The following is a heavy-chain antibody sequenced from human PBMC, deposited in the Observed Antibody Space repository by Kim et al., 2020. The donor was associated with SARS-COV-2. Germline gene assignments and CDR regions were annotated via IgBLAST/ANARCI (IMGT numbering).Heavy chain of an antibody. Sequence: GGSLRLSCAASGFTFSSYEMNWVRQAPGKGLEWVSYISSSGSTIYYADSVKGRFTISRDNAKNSLYLQMNSLRAEDTAVYYCARGVYYDSSGYYPAEYFQHWGQGTLVTVSS. CDR3: ARGVYYDSSGYYPAEYFQH. CDR2: ISSSGSTI. J-gene: IGHJ1*01. CDR1: GFTFSSYE. V-gene: IGHV3-48*03. D-gene: IGHD3-22*01.